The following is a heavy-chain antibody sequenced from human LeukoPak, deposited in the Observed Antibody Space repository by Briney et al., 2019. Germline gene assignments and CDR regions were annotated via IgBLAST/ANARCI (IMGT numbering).Heavy chain of an antibody. Sequence: XVKVSCKASGGTFSSYAISWVRQAPGQGLEGMGGIIAMFGTANYAQKFKGRVTITTDEYTSTAYMELSSLRSEDTAVYYCARSPRAFDIWGQGTMVTVSS. V-gene: IGHV1-69*05. CDR3: ARSPRAFDI. CDR2: IIAMFGTA. J-gene: IGHJ3*02. CDR1: GGTFSSYA.